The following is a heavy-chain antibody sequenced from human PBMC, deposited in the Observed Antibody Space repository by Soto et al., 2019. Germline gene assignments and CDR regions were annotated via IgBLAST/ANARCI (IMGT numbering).Heavy chain of an antibody. D-gene: IGHD6-13*01. Sequence: SETLSLTCSVSGGSVSNFYWNWIRQPAGKELEWIGRIYSSGSASYNPSLRSRVTMSVDTSKNQFSLKLDSVTAADTAVYYCARSSHKESWFDPWGQGXLVTVYS. CDR3: ARSSHKESWFDP. CDR1: GGSVSNFY. CDR2: IYSSGSA. J-gene: IGHJ5*02. V-gene: IGHV4-4*07.